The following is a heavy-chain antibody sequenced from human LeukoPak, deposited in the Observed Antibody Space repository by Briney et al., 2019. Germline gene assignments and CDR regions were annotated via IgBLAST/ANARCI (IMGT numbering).Heavy chain of an antibody. CDR2: IYPGDSDT. CDR3: ARWYYDSSGYKGPEYFQH. V-gene: IGHV5-51*01. CDR1: GYSFTSYR. D-gene: IGHD3-22*01. Sequence: GESLKISCKGSGYSFTSYRIGWVRQMPGKGLEWMVIIYPGDSDTRYSPSFQGQVTISADKSISTAYLQWSSLKASDTAMYYCARWYYDSSGYKGPEYFQHWGQGTLVTVSS. J-gene: IGHJ1*01.